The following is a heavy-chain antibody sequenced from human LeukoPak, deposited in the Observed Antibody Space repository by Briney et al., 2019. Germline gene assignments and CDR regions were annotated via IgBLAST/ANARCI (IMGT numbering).Heavy chain of an antibody. V-gene: IGHV4-30-2*01. Sequence: SETLSLTCAVSGGSISCGGYSWNWIRQPPGKGLEWIGYIYHSGSTYYNPSLKSRVTISVDRPKNQFSLKLSSVTAADTAVYYCAREHSDPRNWYFDLWGRGTLVTVSS. CDR3: AREHSDPRNWYFDL. D-gene: IGHD3-10*01. CDR1: GGSISCGGYS. CDR2: IYHSGST. J-gene: IGHJ2*01.